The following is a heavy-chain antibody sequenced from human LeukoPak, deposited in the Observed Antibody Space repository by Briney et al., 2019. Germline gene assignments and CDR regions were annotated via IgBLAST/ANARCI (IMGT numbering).Heavy chain of an antibody. Sequence: PGGSLRLSCAASGFTFSSYWMTWVRQAPGKGLEWVANIKQDGSEEYVDSVKGQFTISRDNAKNSLYLQMNSLRAEDTAVYYCTRDTGCSGGTCYSFYDYWGQGTLVTVSS. V-gene: IGHV3-7*01. D-gene: IGHD2-15*01. CDR3: TRDTGCSGGTCYSFYDY. J-gene: IGHJ4*02. CDR2: IKQDGSEE. CDR1: GFTFSSYW.